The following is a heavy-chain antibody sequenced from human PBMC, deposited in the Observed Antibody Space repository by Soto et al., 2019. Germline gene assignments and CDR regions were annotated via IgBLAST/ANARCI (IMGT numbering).Heavy chain of an antibody. CDR1: GFTFGTYV. D-gene: IGHD6-13*01. CDR3: AKGWGSSWYLFDY. V-gene: IGHV3-23*01. Sequence: EVQLLESGGGLVQPGGPLRLSCAASGFTFGTYVMTWVRQAPGKGLEWVSGISASGGSTHYADSVKGRFTISSDNSKNTRYLQMSSLRAEDTAVYYCAKGWGSSWYLFDYWGQGTLVTVSS. J-gene: IGHJ4*02. CDR2: ISASGGST.